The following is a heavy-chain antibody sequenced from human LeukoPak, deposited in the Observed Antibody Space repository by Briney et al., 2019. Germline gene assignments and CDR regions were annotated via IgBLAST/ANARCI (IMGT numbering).Heavy chain of an antibody. J-gene: IGHJ2*01. CDR3: AKDRTVGASYLYFDL. V-gene: IGHV3-30*04. CDR2: ISYNGSNK. CDR1: GFTFSSYA. D-gene: IGHD1-26*01. Sequence: WGSLTLSCAASGFTFSSYALQRVRPAPGQGREWVAVISYNGSNKYYADSVKGRFTISRDNSKSTLYLQMNSLRAEDTAIYYCAKDRTVGASYLYFDLWGRGTLVTVSS.